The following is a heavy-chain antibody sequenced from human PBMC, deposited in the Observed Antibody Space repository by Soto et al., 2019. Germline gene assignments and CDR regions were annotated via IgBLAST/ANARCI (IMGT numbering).Heavy chain of an antibody. Sequence: SVKVSCKASGGTFSSYAISWVRQAPGQGLEWMGGIIPIFGTANYAQKFQGRVTITADKPTSTAYMELSSLRSEDTAVYYCAREYYDSSRSLDAFDIWGQGTMVTVSS. CDR1: GGTFSSYA. V-gene: IGHV1-69*06. J-gene: IGHJ3*02. CDR2: IIPIFGTA. CDR3: AREYYDSSRSLDAFDI. D-gene: IGHD3-22*01.